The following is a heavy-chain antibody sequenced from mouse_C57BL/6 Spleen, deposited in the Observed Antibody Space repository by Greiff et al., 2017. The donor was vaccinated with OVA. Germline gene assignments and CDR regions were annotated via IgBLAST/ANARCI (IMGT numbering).Heavy chain of an antibody. CDR2: IYPSDSET. CDR1: GYPFTSYW. CDR3: ARVITEGNYAMDC. J-gene: IGHJ4*01. D-gene: IGHD2-4*01. Sequence: QVQLQQPGAELVRPGSSVKLSCKASGYPFTSYWVEWVKQRPGQGLEWIGNIYPSDSETHYNQKFKDKATLTVDKSSSTAYMQLSSLTSEDSAVYYCARVITEGNYAMDCWGQGTSVTVSS. V-gene: IGHV1-61*01.